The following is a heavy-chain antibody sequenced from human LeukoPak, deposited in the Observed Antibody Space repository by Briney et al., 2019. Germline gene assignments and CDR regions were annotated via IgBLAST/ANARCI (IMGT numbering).Heavy chain of an antibody. V-gene: IGHV1-8*01. CDR3: ARGPKGGSAPPEYFQH. D-gene: IGHD2-15*01. Sequence: ASVKVSCKPSGYTFTSYDINWVRQATGQGLGWMGWMNPNSGNTGYAQTFKGSVTMTRNTSISTSYMELSSLRCEDTAVYYCARGPKGGSAPPEYFQHWNQGSLVTVSS. CDR2: MNPNSGNT. CDR1: GYTFTSYD. J-gene: IGHJ1*01.